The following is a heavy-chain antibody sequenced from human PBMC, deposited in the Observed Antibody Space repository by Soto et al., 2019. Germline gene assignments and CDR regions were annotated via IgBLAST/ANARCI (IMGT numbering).Heavy chain of an antibody. CDR1: GGSISNFY. Sequence: PSETLSLTCTVSGGSISNFYSSWIRQPPGKGLEWIGYISYSGNTNYNPSLRSRVSISVDTSKNQLSLNLTSVTAADTAVYYCARAPMVLSRSYFDSWGQGTPVTVSS. J-gene: IGHJ4*02. CDR2: ISYSGNT. D-gene: IGHD2-8*01. V-gene: IGHV4-59*01. CDR3: ARAPMVLSRSYFDS.